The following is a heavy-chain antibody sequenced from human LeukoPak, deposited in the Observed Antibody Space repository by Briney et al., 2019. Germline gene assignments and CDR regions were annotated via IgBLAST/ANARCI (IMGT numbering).Heavy chain of an antibody. CDR1: GYTFTSYA. CDR3: ARDLRRRSAVAGDDAFDI. Sequence: ASVKVSCKASGYTFTSYAIHWLRLAPGQRLEWMGWISAYNGNTNYAQKLQGRVTMTTDTSTSTAYMELRSLRSDDTAVYYCARDLRRRSAVAGDDAFDIWGQGTMVTVSS. V-gene: IGHV1-18*01. CDR2: ISAYNGNT. J-gene: IGHJ3*02. D-gene: IGHD6-19*01.